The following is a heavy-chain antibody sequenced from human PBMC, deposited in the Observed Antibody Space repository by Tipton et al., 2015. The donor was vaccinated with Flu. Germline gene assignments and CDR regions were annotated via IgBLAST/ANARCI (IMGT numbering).Heavy chain of an antibody. V-gene: IGHV4-39*07. CDR1: GGSVDSTTYY. J-gene: IGHJ4*02. Sequence: TLSLTCSVSGGSVDSTTYYWGWIRQPPGKGLEWIGSIYNGWRVYYNPSLKSRVTMSLDASKNQFSLSLTSVTAADSAVYFCAKGRGAASSSGVFDSWGQGTLVTVSS. CDR3: AKGRGAASSSGVFDS. CDR2: IYNGWRV. D-gene: IGHD6-6*01.